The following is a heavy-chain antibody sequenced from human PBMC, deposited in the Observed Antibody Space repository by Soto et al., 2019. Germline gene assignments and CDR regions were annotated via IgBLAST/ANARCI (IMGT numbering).Heavy chain of an antibody. CDR1: GFTFTRYS. V-gene: IGHV3-21*06. CDR3: ARESEDLTSNFDY. Sequence: VRSLRLSCAASGFTFTRYSMNWVRQAPGKGLEWVSSISSTTNYIYYGDSMKGRFTISRGNAKNSLYLEMNSLRAEDTAVYYCARESEDLTSNFDYWGQGTLVTVSS. J-gene: IGHJ4*02. CDR2: ISSTTNYI.